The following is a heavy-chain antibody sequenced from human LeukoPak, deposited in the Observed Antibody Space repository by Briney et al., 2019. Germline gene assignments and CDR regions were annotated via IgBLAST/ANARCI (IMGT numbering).Heavy chain of an antibody. CDR3: ARGRSITLLRGVAMSDGFDI. J-gene: IGHJ3*02. CDR1: GFTFSNYG. Sequence: GGSLRLSCTASGFTFSNYGMNWVRQAPGKGLEWVSFIDTSGNDIYYGDSVKGGFTISRDNAKNFLFLQMNGLRAEDTAVYYCARGRSITLLRGVAMSDGFDIGGQGAMVAVSS. D-gene: IGHD3-10*01. V-gene: IGHV3-21*01. CDR2: IDTSGNDI.